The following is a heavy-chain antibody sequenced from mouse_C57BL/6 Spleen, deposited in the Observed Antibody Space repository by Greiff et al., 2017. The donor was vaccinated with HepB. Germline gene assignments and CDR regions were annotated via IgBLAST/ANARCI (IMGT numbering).Heavy chain of an antibody. CDR2: ISYDGSN. CDR1: GYSITSGYY. J-gene: IGHJ2*01. D-gene: IGHD2-4*01. CDR3: ARDDYGEDFDY. V-gene: IGHV3-6*01. Sequence: EVHLVESGPGLVKPSQSLSLSCSVPGYSITSGYYWNWIRQFPGNKLEWMGYISYDGSNNYNPSLKNRISITRDTSKNQFFLKLNSVTTEDTATYYCARDDYGEDFDYWGQGTTLTVSS.